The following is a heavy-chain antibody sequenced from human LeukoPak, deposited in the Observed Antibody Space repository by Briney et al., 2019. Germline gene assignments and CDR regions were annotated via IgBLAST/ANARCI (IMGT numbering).Heavy chain of an antibody. J-gene: IGHJ4*02. Sequence: GGSLRLSCAASGFTFGSYAMSWVRQAPGKGLEWVSGISGSGGTTYYADSGKGRFTIFRDNSMNTLYLQMDSLRAEDTAVYYCAKDNSGSYSPSKFDHCGQGTLVTVSS. D-gene: IGHD3-10*01. CDR1: GFTFGSYA. CDR2: ISGSGGTT. V-gene: IGHV3-23*01. CDR3: AKDNSGSYSPSKFDH.